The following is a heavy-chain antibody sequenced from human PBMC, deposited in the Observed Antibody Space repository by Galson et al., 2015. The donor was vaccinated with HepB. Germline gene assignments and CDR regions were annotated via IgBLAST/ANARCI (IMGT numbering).Heavy chain of an antibody. D-gene: IGHD6-19*01. CDR3: ARDAAVAEWLTF. Sequence: SVKVSCKASGGTFSSYAISWVRQAPGQGLEWMGGIIPIFGTANYAQKFQGRVTITADESTSTAYMELSSLRSEDTAVYYCARDAAVAEWLTFWGQGTLVTVSS. J-gene: IGHJ4*02. CDR1: GGTFSSYA. CDR2: IIPIFGTA. V-gene: IGHV1-69*13.